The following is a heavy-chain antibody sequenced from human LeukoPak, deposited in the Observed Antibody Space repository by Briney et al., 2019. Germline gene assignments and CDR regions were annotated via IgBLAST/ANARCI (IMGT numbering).Heavy chain of an antibody. D-gene: IGHD3-10*01. V-gene: IGHV4-34*01. Sequence: SETLSLTCAVYGGSFSGYYWSWIRQPPGKGLEWIGEINHSGSTNYNPSLKSRVTISVDTSKNQFSLKLSSVTAADTAVYYCARGRRSFYGSGSYFIDYWGQGTLVTVSS. J-gene: IGHJ4*02. CDR2: INHSGST. CDR3: ARGRRSFYGSGSYFIDY. CDR1: GGSFSGYY.